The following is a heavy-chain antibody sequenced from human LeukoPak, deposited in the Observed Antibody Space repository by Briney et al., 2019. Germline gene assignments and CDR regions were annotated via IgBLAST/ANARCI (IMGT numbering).Heavy chain of an antibody. CDR3: VKGRCSGSSCYGGDY. D-gene: IGHD2-2*01. CDR2: ITSNGGST. CDR1: GFTFSSYA. J-gene: IGHJ4*02. Sequence: PGGSLRLSCSASGFTFSSYAMNWVRQAPGKGLEYVSAITSNGGSTYYADSVKGRFTISRDNSKNTLYLQMSSLRVEDTAVYYCVKGRCSGSSCYGGDYGGQGTLVTVSS. V-gene: IGHV3-64D*06.